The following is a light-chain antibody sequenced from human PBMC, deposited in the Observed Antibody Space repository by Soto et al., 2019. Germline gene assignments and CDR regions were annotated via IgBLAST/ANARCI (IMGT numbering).Light chain of an antibody. V-gene: IGLV2-14*01. CDR1: SSDVGGYNY. CDR3: SSYRSSRTYV. Sequence: QSALTQPASVSGSPGQSITISCSGTSSDVGGYNYVSWYQQNPGTAPKLLIYDVSNRPSGVYHRFSGSKSGNTASLTISGLQAGDEADYYCSSYRSSRTYVFGTGTKVTVL. CDR2: DVS. J-gene: IGLJ1*01.